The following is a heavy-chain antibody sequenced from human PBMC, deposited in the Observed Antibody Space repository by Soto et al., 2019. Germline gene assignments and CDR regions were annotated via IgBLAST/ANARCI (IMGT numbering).Heavy chain of an antibody. CDR2: ISYDGSNK. CDR3: ARAAAGVNYYFDY. CDR1: GFTFSSYA. Sequence: GSLRLSCAASGFTFSSYAMYWVRQAPGKGLEWVAVISYDGSNKYYADSVKGRFTISRDNSKNTLYLQMNSLRAEDTAVYYCARAAAGVNYYFDYWGQGTLVTVSS. D-gene: IGHD6-13*01. V-gene: IGHV3-30-3*01. J-gene: IGHJ4*02.